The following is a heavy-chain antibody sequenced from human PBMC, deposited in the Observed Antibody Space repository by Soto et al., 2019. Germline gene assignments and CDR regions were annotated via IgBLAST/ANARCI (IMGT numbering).Heavy chain of an antibody. D-gene: IGHD3-10*01. CDR2: IYYSGST. CDR3: ARLLGNTGAFDI. V-gene: IGHV4-31*03. Sequence: SETLSLTCTVSGGSISSGGYYWSWIRQHPGKGLEWIGYIYYSGSTYYNPSLKSRVTISVDTSKNQFSLKLSSVTAADTAVYYCARLLGNTGAFDIWGQGTMVTVSS. CDR1: GGSISSGGYY. J-gene: IGHJ3*02.